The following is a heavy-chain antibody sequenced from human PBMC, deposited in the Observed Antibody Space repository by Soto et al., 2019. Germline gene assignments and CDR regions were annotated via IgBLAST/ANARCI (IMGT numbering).Heavy chain of an antibody. V-gene: IGHV3-30-3*01. CDR2: ISYDGSSK. CDR3: ARDAYGMDV. Sequence: QEQLVESGGGVVQPGRSLRLSCATSGITFSNYAMHWVRQAPCKGLEWVTVISYDGSSKYYADSVKGRFTISRDNSKNTLYLQMNSLRAEDTAVYDGARDAYGMDVWGQWTTVTVSS. CDR1: GITFSNYA. J-gene: IGHJ6*02.